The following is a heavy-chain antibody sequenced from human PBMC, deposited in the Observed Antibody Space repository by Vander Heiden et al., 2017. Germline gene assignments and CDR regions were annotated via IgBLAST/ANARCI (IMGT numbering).Heavy chain of an antibody. V-gene: IGHV3-23*01. J-gene: IGHJ4*02. D-gene: IGHD2-8*01. Sequence: EVELLQSGGGLVQPGDSLRLSWPASGFTCSRYAMSWVGQAPGKGLEWVTAISNRGDTKFEAESVKGRFTISRDNSKNTLYLQMNSLRAEDTAVYYCAKEDGSFDTNGPDYWGQGTLVTVSS. CDR3: AKEDGSFDTNGPDY. CDR1: GFTCSRYA. CDR2: ISNRGDTK.